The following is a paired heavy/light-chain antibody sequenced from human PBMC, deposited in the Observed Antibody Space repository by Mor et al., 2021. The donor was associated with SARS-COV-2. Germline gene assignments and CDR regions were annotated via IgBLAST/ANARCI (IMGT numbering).Heavy chain of an antibody. CDR3: ARDGGGYSYGYFDY. V-gene: IGHV3-48*02. J-gene: IGHJ4*02. CDR2: ISSNSRTV. D-gene: IGHD5-18*01. Sequence: EVQLVESGGGLVQPGGSLRLSCAASGFIFSSYSMNWVRQAPGKRLEWVSYISSNSRTVYHADSVKGRFTISRDSATNSLYLQMNSLRDEDTAVYYCARDGGGYSYGYFDYWGQGILVTVSS. CDR1: GFIFSSYS.
Light chain of an antibody. CDR2: WAS. CDR3: QQYYISPRT. J-gene: IGKJ2*02. Sequence: DIVMTQSPDSLAVSLGERATINCKSSQSVLYNSDNKNYLAWYQQKPGQPPKLLIYWASTRDSGVPDRFSGSGSGTDFTLTISGLQAEDVAVYYCQQYYISPRTFGQGTKLEIK. V-gene: IGKV4-1*01. CDR1: QSVLYNSDNKNY.